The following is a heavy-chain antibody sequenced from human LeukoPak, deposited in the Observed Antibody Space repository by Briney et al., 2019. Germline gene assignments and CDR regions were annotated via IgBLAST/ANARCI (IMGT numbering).Heavy chain of an antibody. CDR1: GFTFNSYA. J-gene: IGHJ4*02. V-gene: IGHV3-23*01. CDR3: AKGLINDWSALGY. CDR2: ISGSGGTT. Sequence: PGGSLRLSCAASGFTFNSYAMTWVRQAPGKGLEWVSAISGSGGTTYYADSVRGRFTISRDNSKSTLSLQMNSLRAEDTAVYYCAKGLINDWSALGYWGQGTLVTVSS. D-gene: IGHD3-9*01.